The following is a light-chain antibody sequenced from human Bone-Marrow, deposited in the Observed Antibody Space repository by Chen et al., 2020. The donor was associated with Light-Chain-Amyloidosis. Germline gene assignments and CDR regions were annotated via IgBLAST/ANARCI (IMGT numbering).Light chain of an antibody. CDR2: RDT. V-gene: IGLV3-25*03. Sequence: SFTLTQPPSVPVPPGQKARITCSGDDLPTKYAYWYQQKPGQAPVLVIHRDTERPSGISERFSGSSSGTTATLTISGVQAEDEADYHCQSADSSGTYEVIFGGGTKLTVL. CDR1: DLPTKY. J-gene: IGLJ2*01. CDR3: QSADSSGTYEVI.